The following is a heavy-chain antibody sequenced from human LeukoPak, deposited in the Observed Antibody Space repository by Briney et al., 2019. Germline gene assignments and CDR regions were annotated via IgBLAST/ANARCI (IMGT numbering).Heavy chain of an antibody. D-gene: IGHD3-10*02. CDR2: ISGSGGSI. J-gene: IGHJ1*01. CDR3: AKDEDARPMYFQD. Sequence: GGSLRLSCAASGFTFRDHFMSWVRQAPGKGLEWVSAISGSGGSIYYADSVKGRFTVSRDNSKNTLYLQMNTLRAEDTAVYYCAKDEDARPMYFQDWGQGTLVTVSS. V-gene: IGHV3-23*01. CDR1: GFTFRDHF.